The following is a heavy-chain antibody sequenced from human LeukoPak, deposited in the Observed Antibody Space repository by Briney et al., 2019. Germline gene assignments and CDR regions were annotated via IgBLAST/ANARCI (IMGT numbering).Heavy chain of an antibody. V-gene: IGHV1-18*01. Sequence: ASVRVSCKASGYTFTHHGIAWVRQAPGQGLEWMGWISCYNGDTIYAQKFQGRVTLTTEKSTSTVYMELRSLTSDDTAMYYCARDPSNTSGWYQYFDAWGRGTLVSVSS. D-gene: IGHD6-19*01. CDR3: ARDPSNTSGWYQYFDA. J-gene: IGHJ2*01. CDR1: GYTFTHHG. CDR2: ISCYNGDT.